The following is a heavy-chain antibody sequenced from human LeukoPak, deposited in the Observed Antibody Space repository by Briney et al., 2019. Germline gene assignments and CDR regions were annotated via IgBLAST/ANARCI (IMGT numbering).Heavy chain of an antibody. CDR3: ARAGYSSGWYDY. CDR2: IYYSGST. CDR1: GGSISSYY. J-gene: IGHJ4*02. D-gene: IGHD6-19*01. Sequence: SETLSLTCTVSGGSISSYYWSWIRQPPGKGLEWIGYIYYSGSTNYNPSLKSRVTISVDTSKNQFSLKLSSVTAADTAVYYCARAGYSSGWYDYWGQGTLVTVSS. V-gene: IGHV4-59*01.